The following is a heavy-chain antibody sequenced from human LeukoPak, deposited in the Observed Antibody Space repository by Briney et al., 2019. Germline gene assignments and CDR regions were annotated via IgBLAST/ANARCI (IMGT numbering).Heavy chain of an antibody. CDR2: IYYSGST. V-gene: IGHV4-39*01. CDR3: ARQECNGGSCYSRAIWFDP. J-gene: IGHJ5*02. Sequence: PSETLSLTCTVSGGSMSSSGYYWSWIRQPPGKGLEWIGSIYYSGSTYYNPSLKSRVTISVDTSKNQFSLKLSSVTAADTAVYYCARQECNGGSCYSRAIWFDPWGQGTLVTVSS. D-gene: IGHD2-15*01. CDR1: GGSMSSSGYY.